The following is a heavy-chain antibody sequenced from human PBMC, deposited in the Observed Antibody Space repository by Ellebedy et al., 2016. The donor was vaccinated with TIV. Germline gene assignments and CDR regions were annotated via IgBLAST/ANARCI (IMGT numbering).Heavy chain of an antibody. V-gene: IGHV3-7*01. CDR1: GFTFSNHW. CDR2: INLDGSEG. J-gene: IGHJ4*02. Sequence: GGSLRLXCAASGFTFSNHWMSWVRQAPGKGLEWVANINLDGSEGKYVDPVKGRFTISRDNAQNSLFLQMNSLRAEDTAVYYCVRNGGSLDYWGQGSLVTVSS. D-gene: IGHD1-26*01. CDR3: VRNGGSLDY.